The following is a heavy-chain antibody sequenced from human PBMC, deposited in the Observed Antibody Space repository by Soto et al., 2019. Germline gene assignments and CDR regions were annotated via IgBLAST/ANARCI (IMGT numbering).Heavy chain of an antibody. CDR2: IYNSGST. CDR3: AHGDSLGTRDY. V-gene: IGHV4-59*01. Sequence: PSETLSLTCTASGASISSYYWNWIRQPPGKGLEWIGYIYNSGSTKYNPSLKSRVTISVDPSTNQLSLKVSSVTAADTAAYYCAHGDSLGTRDYWGQGTLVTVSS. CDR1: GASISSYY. J-gene: IGHJ4*02.